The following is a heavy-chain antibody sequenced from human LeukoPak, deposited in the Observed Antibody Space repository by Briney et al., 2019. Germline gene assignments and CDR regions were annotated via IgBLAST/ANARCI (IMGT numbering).Heavy chain of an antibody. V-gene: IGHV3-74*01. Sequence: GGSLRLSCAASGFTLSSYWMHWVRQIPGKGLVWVSGINSDGSSTSYADFVKGRFTISRDNAKNTVYLQMNSLRAEDTAVYYCATSRTFDYWGQGTLVTVSS. J-gene: IGHJ4*02. CDR3: ATSRTFDY. D-gene: IGHD2-8*01. CDR2: INSDGSST. CDR1: GFTLSSYW.